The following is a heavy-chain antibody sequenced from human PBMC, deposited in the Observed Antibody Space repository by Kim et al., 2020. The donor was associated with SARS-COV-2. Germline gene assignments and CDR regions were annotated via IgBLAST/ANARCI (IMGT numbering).Heavy chain of an antibody. CDR3: ARGGRFLRFLVWLVVPYFDD. CDR1: GGSISSYY. J-gene: IGHJ4*02. D-gene: IGHD3-3*01. CDR2: IYYSGST. V-gene: IGHV4-59*01. Sequence: SETLSLTCTVSGGSISSYYWSWIRQPPGKGLEWIGYIYYSGSTNYNASLKSRVTISVDTSKNQFSLKLSSVTAADTAVYYCARGGRFLRFLVWLVVPYFDDWGQGTLVTVSS.